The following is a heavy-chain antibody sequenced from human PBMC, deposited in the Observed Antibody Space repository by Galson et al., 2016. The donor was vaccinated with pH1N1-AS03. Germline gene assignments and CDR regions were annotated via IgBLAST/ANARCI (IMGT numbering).Heavy chain of an antibody. CDR1: GYTFTTYD. D-gene: IGHD2-15*01. CDR3: ARGVVDCSGPACAGTLRFDP. CDR2: MNPDSGNT. V-gene: IGHV1-8*03. Sequence: SVKVSCKASGYTFTTYDINWVRQAPGQGLEWMGWMNPDSGNTGYAPSFQGRVTITRDTSMSTAYMELSRIRSEDTAVYYCARGVVDCSGPACAGTLRFDPWGQGTLVTVSS. J-gene: IGHJ5*02.